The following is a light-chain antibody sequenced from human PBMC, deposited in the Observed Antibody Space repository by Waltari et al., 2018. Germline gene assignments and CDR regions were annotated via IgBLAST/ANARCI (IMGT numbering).Light chain of an antibody. CDR3: ATWDNTLRDVV. J-gene: IGLJ2*01. Sequence: QSVLTPPPSVSAAPGQKVTISCSGSSSNIGNYYVSWYHHLPGAAPKLLIYENNKRPSGIPERFSASKSGTSATLDITGLQIGDEADYYCATWDNTLRDVVFGGGTKLTVL. CDR1: SSNIGNYY. V-gene: IGLV1-51*01. CDR2: ENN.